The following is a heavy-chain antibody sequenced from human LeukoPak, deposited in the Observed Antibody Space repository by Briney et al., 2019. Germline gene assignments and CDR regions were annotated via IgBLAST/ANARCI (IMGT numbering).Heavy chain of an antibody. CDR3: ARDTIVGATDADY. V-gene: IGHV3-21*01. J-gene: IGHJ4*02. D-gene: IGHD1-26*01. Sequence: GGSLRLSCAASGFTFSSYSMNWVRQAPGKGLEWVSSISSSSSYIYYADSVKGRFTISRDNAKNSLYLQMNSLRAEDTAVYYCARDTIVGATDADYWGQGTLVTVSS. CDR1: GFTFSSYS. CDR2: ISSSSSYI.